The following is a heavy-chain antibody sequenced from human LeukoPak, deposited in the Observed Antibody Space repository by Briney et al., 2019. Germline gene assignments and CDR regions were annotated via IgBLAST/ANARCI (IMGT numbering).Heavy chain of an antibody. V-gene: IGHV1-18*01. J-gene: IGHJ4*02. CDR1: VYTFTSYG. D-gene: IGHD3-22*01. CDR2: ISAYNGNT. CDR3: ARDSDCSGYPYFDY. Sequence: ASVKVSCKASVYTFTSYGISWVRQAPGQGLEWMGWISAYNGNTNYAQKLQGRVTMTTDTSTSTAYMELRSLRSDDTAVYYCARDSDCSGYPYFDYWGQGTLVTVSP.